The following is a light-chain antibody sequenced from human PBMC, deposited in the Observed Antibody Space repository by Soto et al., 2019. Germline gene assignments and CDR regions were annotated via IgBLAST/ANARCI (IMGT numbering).Light chain of an antibody. V-gene: IGKV3-11*01. CDR2: DAS. Sequence: EIVLTQSPATLSFSPVERATVCFRASQSVSKYLAWFQQKPGQPPRLLIYDASIRATGIPARFSGSGSETDFTLTISSLEPEDSAIYYCQQRATRVTFGQGTRLEIK. J-gene: IGKJ5*01. CDR1: QSVSKY. CDR3: QQRATRVT.